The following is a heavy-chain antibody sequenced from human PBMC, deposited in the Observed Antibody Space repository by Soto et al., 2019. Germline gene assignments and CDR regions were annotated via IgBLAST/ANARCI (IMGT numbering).Heavy chain of an antibody. V-gene: IGHV3-23*01. CDR1: GFTFTTYP. J-gene: IGHJ4*02. D-gene: IGHD1-26*01. CDR3: AKDSPGIVGATDNDY. Sequence: VGSLRLSCAASGFTFTTYPMSSVPQAPGKGVDCVSAISCSGGSTYYADSMKVRLLTVRDNSNNTLYLQMNTLRDAEKAVYYCAKDSPGIVGATDNDYWGQGTLVTVSS. CDR2: ISCSGGST.